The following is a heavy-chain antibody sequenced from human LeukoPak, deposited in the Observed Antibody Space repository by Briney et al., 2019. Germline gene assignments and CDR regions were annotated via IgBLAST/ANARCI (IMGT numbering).Heavy chain of an antibody. CDR3: AKKRSPSGWYYFDY. D-gene: IGHD6-19*01. Sequence: GGSLRLSCAASGFTFSSYAMSWVRQAPGKGLEWVSAISGSGGSTYYADSVKGRFTISRDNSKNTLYLRMNSLRAEDTAVYYCAKKRSPSGWYYFDYWGQGTLVTVSS. V-gene: IGHV3-23*01. J-gene: IGHJ4*02. CDR2: ISGSGGST. CDR1: GFTFSSYA.